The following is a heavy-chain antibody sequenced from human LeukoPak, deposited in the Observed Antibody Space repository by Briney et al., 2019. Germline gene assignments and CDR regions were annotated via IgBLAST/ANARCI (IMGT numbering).Heavy chain of an antibody. CDR1: GFSFSDYA. CDR2: TGDDT. V-gene: IGHV3-23*01. CDR3: AKDAIYKNSVWDYFDY. D-gene: IGHD5-24*01. Sequence: PGGSLRLSCAASGFSFSDYAMTWVRQAPGKGLEWVSSTGDDTYYADSVKCRFTISRDDSKDTLFLQMNSLRVEDTAVYYCAKDAIYKNSVWDYFDYLGQGTLVTVSS. J-gene: IGHJ4*02.